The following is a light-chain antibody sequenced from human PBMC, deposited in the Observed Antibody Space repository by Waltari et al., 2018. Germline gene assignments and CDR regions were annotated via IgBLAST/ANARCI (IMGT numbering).Light chain of an antibody. J-gene: IGKJ4*01. V-gene: IGKV3-20*01. CDR2: GTS. CDR1: QSVTSIS. Sequence: EIVLTQSPGTLSLSPGERATLSCRASQSVTSISLPWYQKNVGQAPRLLIYGTSSRATGIPDRFSGSGSGTEFTLTISRLEPEDFAVYYCQQYDGEVVTFGGGTKVEI. CDR3: QQYDGEVVT.